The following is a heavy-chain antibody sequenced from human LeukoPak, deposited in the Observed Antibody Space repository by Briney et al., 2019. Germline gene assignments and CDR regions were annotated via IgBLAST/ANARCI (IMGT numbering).Heavy chain of an antibody. CDR1: GFTFTNAW. CDR2: ISSTSTYI. J-gene: IGHJ4*02. CDR3: ARVGVVGATTGYDY. D-gene: IGHD1-26*01. Sequence: GGSLRLSCVASGFTFTNAWMSWVRRAPGKGLEWVSSISSTSTYIYYADSVKGRFTISRDNAKNSLYLQMNSLRAEDTAVYYCARVGVVGATTGYDYWGQGTLVTVSS. V-gene: IGHV3-21*01.